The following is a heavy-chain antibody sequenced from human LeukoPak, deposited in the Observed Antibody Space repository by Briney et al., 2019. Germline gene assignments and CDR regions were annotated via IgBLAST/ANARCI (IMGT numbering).Heavy chain of an antibody. V-gene: IGHV3-33*01. CDR3: AIVALGSGYYCPDY. D-gene: IGHD3-22*01. J-gene: IGHJ4*02. Sequence: GRSLRLSCAASGFAFSNYGMDWVRQAPGKGLEGVAVIWYDGSDQYYADSVKGRFPISRDNPKNTLHLQMNSMRVEETAVYYCAIVALGSGYYCPDYWGQGSLVTASS. CDR2: IWYDGSDQ. CDR1: GFAFSNYG.